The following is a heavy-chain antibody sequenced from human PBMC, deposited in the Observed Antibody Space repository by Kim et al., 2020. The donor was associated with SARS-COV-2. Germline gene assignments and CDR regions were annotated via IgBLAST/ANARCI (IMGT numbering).Heavy chain of an antibody. CDR2: ITESGGT. J-gene: IGHJ6*02. Sequence: GGSLRLSCAASGFTFSSYAMSWVRQAPGKGLEWVSAITESGGTSYADSVKGRLTISRDNSRNNLYLQMNSLRAEDTAVYYCAKYTGGMDVRGPGTTV. CDR1: GFTFSSYA. V-gene: IGHV3-23*01. CDR3: AKYTGGMDV.